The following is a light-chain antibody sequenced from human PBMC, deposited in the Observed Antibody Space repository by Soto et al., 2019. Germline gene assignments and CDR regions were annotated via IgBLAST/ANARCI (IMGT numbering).Light chain of an antibody. CDR2: EVS. CDR1: SSDIGIYNF. Sequence: QSALTQPASVSGSPGQSITIFCTGTSSDIGIYNFVSWYQQHPGKAPKLMIYEVSERPSGVPDRFSGSKSSNTASLTVSGLQAEDEADYYCSSYAGSNNFVFGTGTKVTVL. J-gene: IGLJ1*01. CDR3: SSYAGSNNFV. V-gene: IGLV2-8*01.